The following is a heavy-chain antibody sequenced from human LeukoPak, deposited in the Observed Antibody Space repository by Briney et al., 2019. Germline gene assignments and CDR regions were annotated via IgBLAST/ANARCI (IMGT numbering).Heavy chain of an antibody. CDR3: AREYPYALFDY. Sequence: SETLSLTCAVYGGSFSGYYWSWIRQPPGKGLEWIGEINHSGSTNYNPSLKSRVTISVDTSKNQFSLKLSSVTAADTAVYYCAREYPYALFDYWGQGTLVTVSS. D-gene: IGHD2-2*01. V-gene: IGHV4-34*01. J-gene: IGHJ4*02. CDR1: GGSFSGYY. CDR2: INHSGST.